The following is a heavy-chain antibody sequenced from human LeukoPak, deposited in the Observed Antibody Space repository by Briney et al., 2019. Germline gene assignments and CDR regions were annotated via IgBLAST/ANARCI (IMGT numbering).Heavy chain of an antibody. CDR1: GFTLSSYS. V-gene: IGHV3-21*01. Sequence: WGSLRLSLAASGFTLSSYSLNWVRQAPGEGRGWGSSHISSSSYIYYADSVKGRFTISRDNAKNSLYLQMNSLRAEDTAVYYCARFSGYCSSTSCTPGDWGQGTLVTVSS. CDR3: ARFSGYCSSTSCTPGD. CDR2: HISSSSYI. D-gene: IGHD2-2*01. J-gene: IGHJ4*02.